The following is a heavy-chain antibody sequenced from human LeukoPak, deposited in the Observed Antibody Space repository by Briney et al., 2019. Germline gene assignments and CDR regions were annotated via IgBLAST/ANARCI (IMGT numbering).Heavy chain of an antibody. CDR2: MNPNSGNT. CDR3: AKEGYYDILTGYHDAFDI. J-gene: IGHJ3*02. V-gene: IGHV1-8*01. D-gene: IGHD3-9*01. CDR1: GYAFTSYD. Sequence: ASVKVSCKASGYAFTSYDINWVRQATGQGLEWMGWMNPNSGNTGYAQKFQGRVTMTRNTSISTAYMELSSLRSEDTAVYYCAKEGYYDILTGYHDAFDIWGQGTMVTVSS.